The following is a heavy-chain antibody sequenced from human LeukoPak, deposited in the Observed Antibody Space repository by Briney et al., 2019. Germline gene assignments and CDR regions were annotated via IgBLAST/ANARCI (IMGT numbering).Heavy chain of an antibody. V-gene: IGHV3-30*18. J-gene: IGHJ4*02. CDR2: ISYDGSNK. CDR1: GFTFSSYG. D-gene: IGHD3-9*01. Sequence: GGSLRLSCAASGFTFSSYGMHWVRQAPGKGLEWVAVISYDGSNKYYADSVKGRFTISRDNSKNTLYLQMNSLRAEDTAVYYCAKLGVGDFDWSFDYWGQGTLVTVSS. CDR3: AKLGVGDFDWSFDY.